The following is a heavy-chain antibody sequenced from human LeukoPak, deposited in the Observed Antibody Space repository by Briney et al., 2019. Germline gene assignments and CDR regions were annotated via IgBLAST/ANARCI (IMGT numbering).Heavy chain of an antibody. Sequence: GRSLRLSCAASGFTFDDYAMHWVRQAPGKGLEWVSGISWNSGSIGYADSVKGRFTISRDNAKNPLYLQMNSLRAEDTALYYCAKDTVSSGVDYWGQGTLVTVSS. CDR1: GFTFDDYA. D-gene: IGHD6-25*01. V-gene: IGHV3-9*01. CDR2: ISWNSGSI. J-gene: IGHJ4*02. CDR3: AKDTVSSGVDY.